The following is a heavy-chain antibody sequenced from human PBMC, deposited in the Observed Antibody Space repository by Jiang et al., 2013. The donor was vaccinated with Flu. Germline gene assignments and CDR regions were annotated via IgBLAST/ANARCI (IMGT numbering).Heavy chain of an antibody. CDR2: ISWDGGST. CDR1: GFTFDDYT. V-gene: IGHV3-43*01. D-gene: IGHD6-19*01. J-gene: IGHJ3*02. Sequence: EVQLLESGGVVVQPGGSLRLSCAASGFTFDDYTMHWVRQAPGKGLEWVSLISWDGGSTYYADSVKGRFTISRDNSKNSLYLQMNSLRTEDTALYYCAKDIMGFSGFDAFDIWGQGTMVTVSS. CDR3: AKDIMGFSGFDAFDI.